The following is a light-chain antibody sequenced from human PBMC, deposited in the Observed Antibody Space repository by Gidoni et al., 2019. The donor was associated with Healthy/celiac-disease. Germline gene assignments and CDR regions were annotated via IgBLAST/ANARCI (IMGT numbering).Light chain of an antibody. Sequence: EIVLPQSPATLSLSPGERAILSCRASQSVSSYLAWYQQKPGQAPRLLIYDASNRATGIPARFSGSGSGTDFTLTISSLEPEDFAVYYCQQRSNWPPVFTFGPGTKVDIK. CDR3: QQRSNWPPVFT. CDR1: QSVSSY. V-gene: IGKV3-11*01. CDR2: DAS. J-gene: IGKJ3*01.